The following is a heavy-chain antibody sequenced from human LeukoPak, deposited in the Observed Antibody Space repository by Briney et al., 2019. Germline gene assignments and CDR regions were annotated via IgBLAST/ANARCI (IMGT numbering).Heavy chain of an antibody. Sequence: SETLSLTCTVSGGSIRNDYWNWIRQPARKGLEWVGRIQTSGNTNYSPSLKSRITISVDRSKNQLSLKLSSVTAADTAVYYCASDRGSGWFDYWGQGTLVTVSS. CDR3: ASDRGSGWFDY. CDR2: IQTSGNT. CDR1: GGSIRNDY. J-gene: IGHJ4*02. V-gene: IGHV4-4*07. D-gene: IGHD6-19*01.